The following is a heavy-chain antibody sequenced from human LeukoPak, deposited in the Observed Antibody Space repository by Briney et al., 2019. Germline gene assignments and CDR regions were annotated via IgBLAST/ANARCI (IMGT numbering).Heavy chain of an antibody. Sequence: PGGSLRLSCAASGFTFSSYWMTWVRQAPGKGLEWVANTKQDGSEKYYVDSVKGRFTIFRDNAKNSLYLQMNSLRAEDTAVYYCSKVWDSSSTRYKAFPYGAQGPLVTV. D-gene: IGHD2-2*01. CDR3: SKVWDSSSTRYKAFPY. CDR2: TKQDGSEK. J-gene: IGHJ4*02. CDR1: GFTFSSYW. V-gene: IGHV3-7*01.